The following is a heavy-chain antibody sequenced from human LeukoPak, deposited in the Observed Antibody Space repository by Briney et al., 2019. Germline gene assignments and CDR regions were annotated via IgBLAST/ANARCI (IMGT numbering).Heavy chain of an antibody. CDR3: ARDDPTGLYCSGGSCYSSGDY. J-gene: IGHJ4*02. D-gene: IGHD2-15*01. CDR2: ISGYNGNT. Sequence: ASVKVSCKASGYTFTSYDINWVRQATGQGLEWMGWISGYNGNTNYAQKFQGRVTMTTDTSTSTAYMELRSLRSDDTAVYYCARDDPTGLYCSGGSCYSSGDYWGQGTLVTVSS. CDR1: GYTFTSYD. V-gene: IGHV1-18*01.